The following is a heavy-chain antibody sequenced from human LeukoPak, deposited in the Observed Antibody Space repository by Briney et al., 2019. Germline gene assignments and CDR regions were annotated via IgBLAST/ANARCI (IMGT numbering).Heavy chain of an antibody. CDR3: ARVLYYYDSSGYYYGAFDI. CDR2: IYYSGST. V-gene: IGHV4-59*01. D-gene: IGHD3-22*01. J-gene: IGHJ3*02. CDR1: GGSISSYY. Sequence: SETPSLTCTVSGGSISSYYWSWIRQPPGKGLEWIGYIYYSGSTNYNPSLKSRVTISVDTSKNQFSLKLSSVTAADTAVYYCARVLYYYDSSGYYYGAFDIWGQGTMVTVSS.